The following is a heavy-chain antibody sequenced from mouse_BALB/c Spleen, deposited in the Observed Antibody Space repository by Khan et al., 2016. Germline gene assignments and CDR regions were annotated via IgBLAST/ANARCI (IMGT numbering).Heavy chain of an antibody. V-gene: IGHV5-6-4*01. D-gene: IGHD3-1*01. J-gene: IGHJ3*01. CDR2: ISSGGNST. Sequence: EVELVESGGGLVKPGGSLKLSCAASGFTFSSYTMSWVRQTPEKRLEWVATISSGGNSTYYPDTVKGRFTISRDNAKNTLYLQMSSLKSEDTAKYYCTRDSSGGFAYWGQGTLVTVS. CDR3: TRDSSGGFAY. CDR1: GFTFSSYT.